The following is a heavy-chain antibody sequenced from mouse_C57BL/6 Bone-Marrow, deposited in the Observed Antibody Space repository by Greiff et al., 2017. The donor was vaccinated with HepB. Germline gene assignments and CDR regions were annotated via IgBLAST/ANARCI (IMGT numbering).Heavy chain of an antibody. CDR2: ISSGGSYI. V-gene: IGHV5-6*02. CDR3: ARRGIPYYYAMDY. Sequence: EVMLVESGGDLVKPGGSLKLSCAASGFTFSSYGMSWVRQTPDKRLEWVATISSGGSYIYYPDSVKGRFTISRDNAKNTLYLQMSSLKSEDTAMYYCARRGIPYYYAMDYWGQGTSVTVSS. J-gene: IGHJ4*01. CDR1: GFTFSSYG.